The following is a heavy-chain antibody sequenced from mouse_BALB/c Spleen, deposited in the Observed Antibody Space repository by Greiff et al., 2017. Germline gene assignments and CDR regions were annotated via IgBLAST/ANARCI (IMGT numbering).Heavy chain of an antibody. CDR2: IYPGDGDT. J-gene: IGHJ4*01. Sequence: VQLQQSGAELVRPGSSVKISCKASGYAFSSYWMNWVKQRPGQGLEWIGKIYPGDGDTNYNGKFKGKATLTADKSSSTAYMQLSSLTSEDSAVYFCARYDYDEYAMDYWGQGTSVTVSS. CDR3: ARYDYDEYAMDY. CDR1: GYAFSSYW. D-gene: IGHD2-4*01. V-gene: IGHV1-80*01.